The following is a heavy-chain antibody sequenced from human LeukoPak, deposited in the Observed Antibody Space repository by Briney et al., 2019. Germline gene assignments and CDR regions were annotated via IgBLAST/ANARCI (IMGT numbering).Heavy chain of an antibody. CDR3: ARDRIAVAATETSFDY. CDR1: GFTFSGYD. V-gene: IGHV3-21*01. Sequence: PGGSLRLSCAASGFTFSGYDMNWVRQAPGKGLEWVSSISGSSSYIYYADSMKGRFTISRDNGKKSLYLQMNSLRAEDTAVYYCARDRIAVAATETSFDYWGQGTLVTVSS. J-gene: IGHJ4*02. D-gene: IGHD6-19*01. CDR2: ISGSSSYI.